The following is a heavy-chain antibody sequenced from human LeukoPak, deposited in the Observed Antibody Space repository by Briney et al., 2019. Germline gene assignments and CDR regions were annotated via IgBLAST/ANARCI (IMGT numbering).Heavy chain of an antibody. CDR1: GFTFSSYG. CDR3: AKGSEKDYYYYGMDV. Sequence: GRSLRLSCAASGFTFSSYGMHWVCQAPGKGLEWVAVISYDGSNKYYADSVKGRFTISRDNSKNTLYLQMNSLRAEDTAVYYCAKGSEKDYYYYGMDVWGKGTTVTVSS. CDR2: ISYDGSNK. V-gene: IGHV3-30*18. J-gene: IGHJ6*04.